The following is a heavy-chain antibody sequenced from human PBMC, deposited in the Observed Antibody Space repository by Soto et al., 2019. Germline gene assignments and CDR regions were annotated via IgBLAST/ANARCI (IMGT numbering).Heavy chain of an antibody. CDR1: GFTFSGSA. CDR3: TRHVERSAAYYYMDV. D-gene: IGHD2-2*01. V-gene: IGHV3-73*01. J-gene: IGHJ6*03. CDR2: IRSKANSYAT. Sequence: GGSLRLSCAASGFTFSGSAMHWVRQASGKGLEWVGRIRSKANSYATAYAASVKGRFTISRDDSKNTAYLQMNSLKTEDTAVYYCTRHVERSAAYYYMDVWGKGTTVTVSS.